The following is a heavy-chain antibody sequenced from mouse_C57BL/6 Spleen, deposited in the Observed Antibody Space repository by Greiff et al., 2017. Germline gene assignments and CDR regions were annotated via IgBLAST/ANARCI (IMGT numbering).Heavy chain of an antibody. J-gene: IGHJ2*01. CDR1: GYTFTGYW. CDR2: ILPGRGST. Sequence: VMLVESGAELMKPGASVKLSCKATGYTFTGYWIEWVKQRPGHGLEWIGEILPGRGSTNYNEKFKGKATFTADTSSNTAYMQLSSLTTEDSAIYYCARGEGGGFDYWGQGTTLTVSS. V-gene: IGHV1-9*01. CDR3: ARGEGGGFDY.